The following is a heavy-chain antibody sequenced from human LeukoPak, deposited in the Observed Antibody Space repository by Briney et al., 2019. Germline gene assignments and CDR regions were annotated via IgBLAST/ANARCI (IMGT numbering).Heavy chain of an antibody. CDR2: INWNGGST. Sequence: PGGSLRLSCAASGFTFDDYGMSWVRQAPGKGLEWVSGINWNGGSTGYADPVKGRFTISRDNAKNSLYLQMNSLRAEDTALYYCAREMYSSGWLNAFDIWGQGTMVTVSS. J-gene: IGHJ3*02. V-gene: IGHV3-20*04. CDR3: AREMYSSGWLNAFDI. D-gene: IGHD6-19*01. CDR1: GFTFDDYG.